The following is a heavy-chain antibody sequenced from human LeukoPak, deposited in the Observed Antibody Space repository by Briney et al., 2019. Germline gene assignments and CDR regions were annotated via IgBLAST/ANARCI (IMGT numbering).Heavy chain of an antibody. D-gene: IGHD5-18*01. Sequence: GGSLRLSCAASGFTFSSYSMNWVRQAPGKGLEWVSSISSSSSYIYYADSVKGRFTISRDNAKNSLYLQMNSLRAEDTAVYYCARDQGYSYGYNWFDPWGQGTLVTVSS. V-gene: IGHV3-21*01. CDR3: ARDQGYSYGYNWFDP. J-gene: IGHJ5*02. CDR1: GFTFSSYS. CDR2: ISSSSSYI.